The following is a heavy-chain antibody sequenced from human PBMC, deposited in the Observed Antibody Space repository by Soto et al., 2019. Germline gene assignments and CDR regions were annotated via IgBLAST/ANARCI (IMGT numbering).Heavy chain of an antibody. CDR1: GYTFNDFG. Sequence: QVHLLQSGAEVQKPGALVKVSCKTSGYTFNDFGITWVRQAPGLGLEWLGWIYSKAGKMNFAPKFQNRVIMTTDTSTSTAFMELTSLTFDDSAIYFCARDIAFDIDYWGQGTLVTVS. J-gene: IGHJ4*02. CDR2: IYSKAGKM. CDR3: ARDIAFDIDY. V-gene: IGHV1-18*01. D-gene: IGHD2-15*01.